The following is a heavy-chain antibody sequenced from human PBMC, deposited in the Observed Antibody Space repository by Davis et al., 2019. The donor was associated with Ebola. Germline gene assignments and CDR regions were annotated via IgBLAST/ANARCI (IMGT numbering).Heavy chain of an antibody. V-gene: IGHV4-34*01. CDR2: INYSGST. D-gene: IGHD4-17*01. J-gene: IGHJ4*02. CDR3: AGGGVNGDPAVY. CDR1: GGSFSGYY. Sequence: SETLSLTCAVYGGSFSGYYWSWIRQPPGKGLEWIGEINYSGSTKYNPSLKSRITLSVDTSKNQFSLKMTSVTAADTAAYYCAGGGVNGDPAVYWGQGILVTVSS.